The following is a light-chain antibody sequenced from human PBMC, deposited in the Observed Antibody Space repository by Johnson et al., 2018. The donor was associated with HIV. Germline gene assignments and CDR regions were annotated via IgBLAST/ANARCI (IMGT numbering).Light chain of an antibody. J-gene: IGLJ1*01. CDR1: SSNIGNNY. CDR2: DNN. V-gene: IGLV1-51*01. Sequence: QSVLTQPPSVSAAPGQKVTISCSGSSSNIGNNYVSWYQQLPGTVPKLLIYDNNKRPSGIPDRFSGSKSGTSATLGITGLQTGDEADYYCGTWDSGLSGGLYLFGPGTKVTVL. CDR3: GTWDSGLSGGLYL.